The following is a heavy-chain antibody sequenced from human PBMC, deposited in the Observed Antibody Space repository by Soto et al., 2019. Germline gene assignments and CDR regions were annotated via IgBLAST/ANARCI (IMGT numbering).Heavy chain of an antibody. V-gene: IGHV1-24*01. D-gene: IGHD3-3*01. Sequence: QVQLVQSGAEVKKPGASVKVSCKVSGYTLTEWSMHWVRQAPGKGLEWMGGFDPDDGKIIYAQKFRGRVTMTEDTSPGTAYMYLSSLRSEDTAVYYCAAGEGLVTPWNWFDPWGQGTLVTVSS. J-gene: IGHJ5*02. CDR1: GYTLTEWS. CDR3: AAGEGLVTPWNWFDP. CDR2: FDPDDGKI.